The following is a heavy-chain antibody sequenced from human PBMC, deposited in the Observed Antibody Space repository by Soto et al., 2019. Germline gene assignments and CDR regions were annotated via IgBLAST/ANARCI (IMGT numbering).Heavy chain of an antibody. CDR1: GFTFIKYA. Sequence: QVQLVQSGAEVKKPGASVNVSCKASGFTFIKYAMHWVRQAPGQRPEWMGWINAGNGNTRSSQRWQGRVTITRDTSASTVYMDLSSLRSEDTAVYYCARDYADIAVAGIPLLAHWGQGTLVTVSS. CDR3: ARDYADIAVAGIPLLAH. CDR2: INAGNGNT. D-gene: IGHD6-19*01. J-gene: IGHJ4*01. V-gene: IGHV1-3*01.